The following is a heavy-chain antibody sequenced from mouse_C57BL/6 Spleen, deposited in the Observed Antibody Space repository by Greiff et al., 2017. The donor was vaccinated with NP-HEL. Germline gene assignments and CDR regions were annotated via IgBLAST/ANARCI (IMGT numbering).Heavy chain of an antibody. CDR1: GYTFTDYN. CDR3: ARTRLGQGY. D-gene: IGHD4-1*01. V-gene: IGHV1-18*01. Sequence: EVKLVESGPELVKPGASVKIPCKASGYTFTDYNMDWVKQSHGKSLEWIGDINPNNGGTIYNQKFKGKATLTVDKSSSTAYMELRSLTSEDTAVYYCARTRLGQGYWGQGTSVTVSS. J-gene: IGHJ4*01. CDR2: INPNNGGT.